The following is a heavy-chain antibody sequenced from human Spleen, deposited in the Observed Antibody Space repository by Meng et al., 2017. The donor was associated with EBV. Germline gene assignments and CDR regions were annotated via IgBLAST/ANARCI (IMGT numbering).Heavy chain of an antibody. CDR2: IIAIFGSA. CDR1: GGIFRSHA. V-gene: IGHV1-69*01. CDR3: ARHFGYTFGSGFDY. J-gene: IGHJ4*02. Sequence: GQVLYSVAEWKKPGSAVKVSCKVSGGIFRSHAISWVRQAPGQGLEWMGGIIAIFGSANYAQRFQGRVTISADDSTSTVYMELSSLRSEDTAVYFCARHFGYTFGSGFDYWGQGALVTVSS. D-gene: IGHD5-18*01.